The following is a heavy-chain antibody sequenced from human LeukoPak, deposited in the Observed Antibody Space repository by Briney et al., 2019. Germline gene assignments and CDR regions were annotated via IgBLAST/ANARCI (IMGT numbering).Heavy chain of an antibody. V-gene: IGHV3-23*01. CDR2: ISGSGGST. CDR3: HLMESADYLLYYYYAMDV. D-gene: IGHD2/OR15-2a*01. J-gene: IGHJ6*02. Sequence: QSGGSLRLSCAASGFTFSSYAMSWVRQAPGKGLEWVSAISGSGGSTYYADSVKGRFTISRDNSKNTLYLQMNSLRAEDTATYYCHLMESADYLLYYYYAMDVWGRGTTVTVSS. CDR1: GFTFSSYA.